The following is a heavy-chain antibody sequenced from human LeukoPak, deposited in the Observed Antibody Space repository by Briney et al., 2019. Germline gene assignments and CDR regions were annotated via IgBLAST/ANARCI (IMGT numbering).Heavy chain of an antibody. Sequence: ASVNVSCKASGYTFTSYNINWVRQATGQGLEWMGWMNSNNANTGFAQKFQGRVTMTRDTSISTAYMELSRLRSDDTAVYYCARDPPIAAAGGDYWGQGTLVTVSS. CDR1: GYTFTSYN. V-gene: IGHV1-8*01. CDR3: ARDPPIAAAGGDY. D-gene: IGHD6-13*01. CDR2: MNSNNANT. J-gene: IGHJ4*02.